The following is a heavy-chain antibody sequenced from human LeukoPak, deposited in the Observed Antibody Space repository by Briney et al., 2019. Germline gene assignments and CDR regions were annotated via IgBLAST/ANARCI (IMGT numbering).Heavy chain of an antibody. CDR2: ISSSSNTI. CDR1: GFTFSTYS. D-gene: IGHD4-17*01. Sequence: GGSLRLSCAASGFTFSTYSMNWVRQAPGKGLEWVSYISSSSNTICYADSVKGRFTISRDNAKNTLYLQMNSLRVEDTAVHYCAREGGDYEDAFDIWGQGTMVTVSS. V-gene: IGHV3-48*04. J-gene: IGHJ3*02. CDR3: AREGGDYEDAFDI.